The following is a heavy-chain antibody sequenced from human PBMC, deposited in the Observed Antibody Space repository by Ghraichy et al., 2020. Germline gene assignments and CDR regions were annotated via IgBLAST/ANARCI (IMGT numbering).Heavy chain of an antibody. CDR3: ARDYDSSGYITGGDY. CDR1: GFTFSSYA. D-gene: IGHD3-22*01. Sequence: LSLTCAASGFTFSSYAMHWVRQAPGKGLEWVAVISYDGSNKYYADSVKGRFTISRDNSKNTLYLQMNSLRAEDTAVYYCARDYDSSGYITGGDYWGQGTLVTVSS. CDR2: ISYDGSNK. J-gene: IGHJ4*02. V-gene: IGHV3-30*04.